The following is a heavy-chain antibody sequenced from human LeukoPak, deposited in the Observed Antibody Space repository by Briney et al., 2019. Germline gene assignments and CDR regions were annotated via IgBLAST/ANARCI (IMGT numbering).Heavy chain of an antibody. Sequence: GGSLRVSCAASGFTFSFYAMSWVRQAPGKGLEWVAGITSSGNTTYYADPVKGRFTISRDNSKNTLYLQMSSLRAEDTAVYYCARGAGYNYPYYFDYWGQGTLVTVSS. J-gene: IGHJ4*02. CDR2: ITSSGNTT. V-gene: IGHV3-23*01. CDR3: ARGAGYNYPYYFDY. D-gene: IGHD5-24*01. CDR1: GFTFSFYA.